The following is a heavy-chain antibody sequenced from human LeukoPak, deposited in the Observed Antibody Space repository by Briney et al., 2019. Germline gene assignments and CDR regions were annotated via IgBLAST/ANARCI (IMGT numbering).Heavy chain of an antibody. J-gene: IGHJ5*02. CDR1: GFTFSSYW. Sequence: GGSLRLSCAASGFTFSSYWMHWVRQAPGKGLVWVSSINSDGSSTSYADSVKGRFTISRDNAKNTLYLQMNSLRAEDTAVYYCARGGGSYLWGQGTLVTVSS. D-gene: IGHD1-26*01. CDR3: ARGGGSYL. V-gene: IGHV3-74*01. CDR2: INSDGSST.